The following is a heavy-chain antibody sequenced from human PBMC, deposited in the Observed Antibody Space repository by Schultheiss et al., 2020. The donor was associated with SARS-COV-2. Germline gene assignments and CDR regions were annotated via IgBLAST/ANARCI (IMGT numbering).Heavy chain of an antibody. V-gene: IGHV4-34*01. CDR2: INHSGST. D-gene: IGHD3-22*01. CDR1: GGSFSGYY. J-gene: IGHJ3*02. CDR3: ARRPHKYYYDSSGYYHAFDN. Sequence: SETLSLTCAVYGGSFSGYYWSWIRQPPGKGLEWIGEINHSGSTNYNPSLKSRVTISVDTSKNQFSLKLSSVTAADTAVYYCARRPHKYYYDSSGYYHAFDNWGQGTMVTVSS.